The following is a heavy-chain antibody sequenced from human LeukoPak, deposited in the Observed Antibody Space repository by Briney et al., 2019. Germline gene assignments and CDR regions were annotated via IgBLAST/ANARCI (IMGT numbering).Heavy chain of an antibody. D-gene: IGHD3-10*01. CDR1: GGSISSGDYY. J-gene: IGHJ4*02. V-gene: IGHV4-30-4*08. CDR2: IYYSGST. CDR3: ARDLYGSGSYGY. Sequence: PSQTLSLTCTVSGGSISSGDYYWSWIRQPAGKGLGWIGFIYYSGSTYYNPSLKSRVTISVDTSKNQFSLKLSSVTAADTAVYYCARDLYGSGSYGYWGQGTLVTVSS.